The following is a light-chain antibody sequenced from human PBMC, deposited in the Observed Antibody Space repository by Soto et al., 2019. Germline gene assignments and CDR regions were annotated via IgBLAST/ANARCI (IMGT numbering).Light chain of an antibody. CDR3: SSYTSTSTLHV. V-gene: IGLV2-14*01. Sequence: QSALTQPASVSGSPGQSITISCTGTSSDVGAYNYVSWYQQHPGKAPKLMIYDVSNRPSGVSNRFSGSKSGNTASLTISGLQAEDEADYYCSSYTSTSTLHVFGTGTKLTVL. CDR2: DVS. CDR1: SSDVGAYNY. J-gene: IGLJ1*01.